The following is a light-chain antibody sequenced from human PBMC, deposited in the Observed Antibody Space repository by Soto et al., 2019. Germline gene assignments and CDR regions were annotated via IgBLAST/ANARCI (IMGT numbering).Light chain of an antibody. Sequence: EIVLTQSPATLSLSPGERATLSCRASQSVSNNYLAWYQQKLGQAPRLLIYDASTRETGIPARFSGSGSGTDFTLTITSLEPEDFAVYYCQQRSNWTPTFGQGTKVDIK. CDR1: QSVSNNY. CDR2: DAS. J-gene: IGKJ1*01. CDR3: QQRSNWTPT. V-gene: IGKV3-11*01.